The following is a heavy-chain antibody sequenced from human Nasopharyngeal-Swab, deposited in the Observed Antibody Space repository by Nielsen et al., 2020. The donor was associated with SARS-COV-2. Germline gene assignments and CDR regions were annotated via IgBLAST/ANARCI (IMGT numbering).Heavy chain of an antibody. J-gene: IGHJ4*02. Sequence: SETLSLTCTVSGGSISSSSYYWGWIRQPPGKGLEWIGSIYYSGSTYYNPSLKSRVTISVDTSKNQFSLKLSSVTAADTAVYYRARRWYSSGWLGFDYWGQGTLVTVSS. CDR1: GGSISSSSYY. V-gene: IGHV4-39*01. D-gene: IGHD6-19*01. CDR3: ARRWYSSGWLGFDY. CDR2: IYYSGST.